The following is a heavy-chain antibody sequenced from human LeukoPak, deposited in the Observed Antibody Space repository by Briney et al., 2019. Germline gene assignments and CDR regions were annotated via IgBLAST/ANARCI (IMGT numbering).Heavy chain of an antibody. V-gene: IGHV3-48*04. J-gene: IGHJ4*02. CDR2: ISSSSSTI. D-gene: IGHD2-21*02. Sequence: GGSLRLSCAASGFTFSSYSMNWVRQAPGKGLEWVSYISSSSSTIYYADSVKDRFTISRDNAKNSLYLQMNSLRAEDTAIYYCARTYGGDGGQRFDYWGQGTLVTVSS. CDR3: ARTYGGDGGQRFDY. CDR1: GFTFSSYS.